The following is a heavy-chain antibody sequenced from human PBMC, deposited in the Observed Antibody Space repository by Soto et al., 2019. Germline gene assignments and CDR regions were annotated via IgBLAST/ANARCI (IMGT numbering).Heavy chain of an antibody. J-gene: IGHJ6*02. D-gene: IGHD1-26*01. CDR3: ARGIVGATKDYYYGMDV. CDR1: GGTFSSYA. V-gene: IGHV1-69*01. Sequence: QVQLVQSGAEVKKPGSSVKVSCKASGGTFSSYAISWVRQAPGQGLEWMGGIIPIFGTANYAQKFQGRVTITADESTSTAYMELSSLRSEDTAVYYCARGIVGATKDYYYGMDVWGQGTTVTVSS. CDR2: IIPIFGTA.